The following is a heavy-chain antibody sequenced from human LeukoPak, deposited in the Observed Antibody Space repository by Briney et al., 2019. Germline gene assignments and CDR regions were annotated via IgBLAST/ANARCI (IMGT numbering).Heavy chain of an antibody. CDR1: GFTFSDYY. CDR2: ISARSTST. D-gene: IGHD3-22*01. CDR3: ARVGGGGYDSSFDY. J-gene: IGHJ4*02. Sequence: GGSLRLSCAASGFTFSDYYMSWIRQAPGEGLECVSYISARSTSTNYADPVKGRFTISRDNARNSLCLQMNSLRAEDTAVYYCARVGGGGYDSSFDYWGQGTLVTVSS. V-gene: IGHV3-11*05.